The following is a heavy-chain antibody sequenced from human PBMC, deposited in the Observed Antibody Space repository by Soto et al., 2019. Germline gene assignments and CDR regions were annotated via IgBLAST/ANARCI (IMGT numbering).Heavy chain of an antibody. J-gene: IGHJ4*02. V-gene: IGHV1-69*02. CDR1: GDTFNFYS. CDR3: ASSYGSGYRAFDS. CDR2: INPILSMS. Sequence: QVQLVQSGAEVKKPGSSVRVSCKASGDTFNFYSINWVRQAPGLGLEWMGRINPILSMSNYAQRFQGRVTMAADKATSTASVELSSLRSEDTAMYYCASSYGSGYRAFDSWGQGALVTVSS. D-gene: IGHD3-10*01.